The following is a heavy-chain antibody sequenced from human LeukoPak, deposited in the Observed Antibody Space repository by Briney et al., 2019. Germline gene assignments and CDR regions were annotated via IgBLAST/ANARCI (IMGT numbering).Heavy chain of an antibody. CDR3: ARVAVGLRYFSYYDY. D-gene: IGHD3-9*01. CDR2: IYYSGST. V-gene: IGHV4-59*12. J-gene: IGHJ4*02. Sequence: KTSETLSLTCTVSGGSISSYYWSWIRQPPGKGLEWIGYIYYSGSTNYNPSLKSRVTISVDTSKNQFSLKLNSVTAADTAVYYCARVAVGLRYFSYYDYWGQGTLVTVSS. CDR1: GGSISSYY.